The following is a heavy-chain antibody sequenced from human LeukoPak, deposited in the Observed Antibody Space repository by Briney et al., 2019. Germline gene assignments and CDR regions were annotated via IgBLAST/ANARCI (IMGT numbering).Heavy chain of an antibody. CDR2: IRYDGSNK. CDR3: AKDKARGSQVGPRITAPGTFDY. J-gene: IGHJ4*02. D-gene: IGHD6-13*01. CDR1: GVTFSNYG. V-gene: IGHV3-30*02. Sequence: PGGSLRLSCAASGVTFSNYGMHWVRQGPGTGLGWVAFIRYDGSNKYYADSVKGRFTISRDNSTNTLYLHMNSLRAEDTAVYYCAKDKARGSQVGPRITAPGTFDYWGQGTLVTVSS.